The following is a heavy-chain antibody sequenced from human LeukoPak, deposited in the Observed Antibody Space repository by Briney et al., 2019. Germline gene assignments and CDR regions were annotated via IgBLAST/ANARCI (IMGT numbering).Heavy chain of an antibody. Sequence: GSSVKVSCKASGGTFSSYAISWVRQAPGQRLEWMGRIIPILGIANYAQKFQGRVTITADKSTSTAYMELSSLRSEDTAVYYCARDPLYRPGSYSTPFDYWGQGTPVTVSS. CDR3: ARDPLYRPGSYSTPFDY. CDR1: GGTFSSYA. D-gene: IGHD3-10*01. J-gene: IGHJ4*02. CDR2: IIPILGIA. V-gene: IGHV1-69*04.